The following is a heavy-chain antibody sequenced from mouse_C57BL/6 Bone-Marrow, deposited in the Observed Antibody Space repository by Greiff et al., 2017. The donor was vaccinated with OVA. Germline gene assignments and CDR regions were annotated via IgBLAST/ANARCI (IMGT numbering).Heavy chain of an antibody. CDR1: GFTFSSYA. V-gene: IGHV5-9-1*02. J-gene: IGHJ1*03. CDR2: ISSGGDYI. Sequence: EVNVVESGEGLVKPGGSLKLSCAASGFTFSSYAMSWVRQTPEKRLEWVAYISSGGDYIYYADTVKGRFTISRDNARNTLYLQMSSLKSEDTAMYYCTRERAYSNYDFDVWGTGTTVTVSS. CDR3: TRERAYSNYDFDV. D-gene: IGHD2-5*01.